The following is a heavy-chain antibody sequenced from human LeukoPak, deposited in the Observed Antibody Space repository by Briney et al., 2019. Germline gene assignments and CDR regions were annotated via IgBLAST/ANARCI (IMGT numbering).Heavy chain of an antibody. V-gene: IGHV3-49*03. CDR2: IRRKAYGGTT. D-gene: IGHD3-10*01. CDR3: TRADSPRSMVRGVITYL. J-gene: IGHJ4*02. CDR1: GFTFGDYA. Sequence: GGSLGLSCTASGFTFGDYAMSWFRQAPGKGLEWVGFIRRKAYGGTTEYAASVKGRFTISRDDSKSIAYLQMNSLKTEDTAVYYCTRADSPRSMVRGVITYLWGQGTLVTVSS.